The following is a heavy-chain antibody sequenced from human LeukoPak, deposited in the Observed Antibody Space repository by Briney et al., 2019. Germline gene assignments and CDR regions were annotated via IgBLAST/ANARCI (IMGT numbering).Heavy chain of an antibody. V-gene: IGHV3-30-3*01. CDR2: ISYDGSNK. CDR3: ARDSGYSYGDYYYGMDV. CDR1: GFTFSDYY. D-gene: IGHD5-18*01. Sequence: GGSLRLSCAASGFTFSDYYMSWVRQAPGKGLEWVAVISYDGSNKYYADSVKGRFTISRDNSKNTLYLQMNSLRAEDTAVYYCARDSGYSYGDYYYGMDVWGQGTTVTVSS. J-gene: IGHJ6*02.